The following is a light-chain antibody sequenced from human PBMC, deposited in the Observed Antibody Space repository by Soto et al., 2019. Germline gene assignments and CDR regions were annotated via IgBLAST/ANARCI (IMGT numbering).Light chain of an antibody. CDR2: EVT. V-gene: IGLV2-14*01. Sequence: QSVLTQPASVSGSPGQSITISCTGTSSDVGGYNYVSWYQHHPGEAPKLIIFEVTKRPSGVSTRFSGSKSGNTASLTISGLQAEDEADYYCISYTDRQSYLFGTGTKVTVL. J-gene: IGLJ1*01. CDR3: ISYTDRQSYL. CDR1: SSDVGGYNY.